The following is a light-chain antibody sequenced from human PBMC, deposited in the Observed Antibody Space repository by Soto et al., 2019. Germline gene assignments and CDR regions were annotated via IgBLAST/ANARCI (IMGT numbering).Light chain of an antibody. CDR2: GNS. CDR1: SSNIGAGYD. J-gene: IGLJ1*01. V-gene: IGLV1-40*01. CDR3: QSYDSRLSGYV. Sequence: QSVLTQPPSVSGAPGQRITISCTGSSSNIGAGYDVNWYQQLPGAAPKFLIYGNSNRPSGVPDRFSGYKSGTSASLAITGLQAEDEADYYCQSYDSRLSGYVFGTGTKVTVL.